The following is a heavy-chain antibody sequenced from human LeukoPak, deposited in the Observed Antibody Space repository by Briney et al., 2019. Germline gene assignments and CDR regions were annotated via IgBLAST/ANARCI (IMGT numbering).Heavy chain of an antibody. D-gene: IGHD3-10*01. V-gene: IGHV4-34*01. CDR2: INDSGTT. Sequence: SETLSLTCAVYGGSFSGYYCSWIRQPPGKGLEWIGEINDSGTTNYNPSLKSRVTISEDTFRNQFSLKLSSVTAADTAVYYCARSGRYQVYWGRGTLVTVSS. J-gene: IGHJ4*02. CDR1: GGSFSGYY. CDR3: ARSGRYQVY.